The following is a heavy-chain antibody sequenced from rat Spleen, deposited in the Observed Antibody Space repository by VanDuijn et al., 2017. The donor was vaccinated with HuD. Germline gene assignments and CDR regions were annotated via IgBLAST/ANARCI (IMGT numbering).Heavy chain of an antibody. Sequence: EVQVVESGGGLVQPGRSLKLSCVASGFTFNNYWMTWIRQAPGKGLEWVATITHAHARTYYPDSVRGRFTISRDDAKSTLYLQMNSLRSEDTATYYCTREDWVPDYWGQGVMVTVSS. CDR1: GFTFNNYW. V-gene: IGHV5-31*01. CDR3: TREDWVPDY. D-gene: IGHD5-1*01. CDR2: ITHAHART. J-gene: IGHJ2*01.